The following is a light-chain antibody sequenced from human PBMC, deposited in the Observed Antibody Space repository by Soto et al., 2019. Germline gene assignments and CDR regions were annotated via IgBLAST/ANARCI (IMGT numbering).Light chain of an antibody. Sequence: PGERATLSCRASENVRTFVDWYQQKPGQAPRLLIYGASTRATGIPARFSGSGSGTDFTLTISRLEPEDFAVYYCHQYGNYGITFGLGTRLEIK. CDR2: GAS. V-gene: IGKV3-20*01. CDR3: HQYGNYGIT. CDR1: ENVRTF. J-gene: IGKJ5*01.